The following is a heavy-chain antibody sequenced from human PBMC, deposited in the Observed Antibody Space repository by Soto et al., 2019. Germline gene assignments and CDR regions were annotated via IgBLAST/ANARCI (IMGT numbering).Heavy chain of an antibody. CDR2: ISHRGGT. CDR3: AREWPWSRGYFDY. CDR1: GGSLSGYY. D-gene: IGHD3-3*01. V-gene: IGHV4-34*01. J-gene: IGHJ4*02. Sequence: LSLTCAVYGGSLSGYYWIWIRQSPGKGPEWIGEISHRGGTNYNPSLKSRVTISVDTSKNQFSLKVTSVTAADTAVYYCAREWPWSRGYFDYWGQGALVTVSS.